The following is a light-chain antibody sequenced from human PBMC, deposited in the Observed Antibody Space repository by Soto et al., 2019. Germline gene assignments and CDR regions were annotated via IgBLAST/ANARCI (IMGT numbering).Light chain of an antibody. CDR3: QQFDTLIT. V-gene: IGKV1-33*01. CDR2: DAS. J-gene: IGKJ5*01. CDR1: QDISFF. Sequence: DIQMTQSPSSLSASVGDRVTITCQASQDISFFLNWYQRKPGKAPKLLIYDASILQAGVPSRFSGGGSGTDFTFTISSLHPEDVATYYCQQFDTLITFGQGTRLEI.